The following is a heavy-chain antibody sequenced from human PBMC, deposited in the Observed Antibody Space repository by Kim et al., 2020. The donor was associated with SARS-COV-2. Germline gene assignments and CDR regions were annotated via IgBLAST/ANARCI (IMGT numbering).Heavy chain of an antibody. V-gene: IGHV3-43*01. CDR3: AKDIDPRYCSGGSCYSDY. J-gene: IGHJ4*02. D-gene: IGHD2-15*01. Sequence: GRFTISRDNSKNSLYLQMNSLRTEDTALYYCAKDIDPRYCSGGSCYSDYWGQGTLVTVSS.